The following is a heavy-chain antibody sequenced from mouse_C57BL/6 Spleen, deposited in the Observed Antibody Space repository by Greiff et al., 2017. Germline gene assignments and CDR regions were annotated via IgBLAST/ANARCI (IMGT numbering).Heavy chain of an antibody. Sequence: VQLKESGPGLVKPSQSLSLTCSVTGYSITSGYYWNWIRQFPGNKLEWMGYISYDGSNNYNPSLKNRISITRDTSKNQFFLKLNSVTTEDTATYYCARDGSSPYFDYWGQGTTLTVSS. V-gene: IGHV3-6*01. D-gene: IGHD1-1*01. CDR2: ISYDGSN. CDR1: GYSITSGYY. J-gene: IGHJ2*01. CDR3: ARDGSSPYFDY.